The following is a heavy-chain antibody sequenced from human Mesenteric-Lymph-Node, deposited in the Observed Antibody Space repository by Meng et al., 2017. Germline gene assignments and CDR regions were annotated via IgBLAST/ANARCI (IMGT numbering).Heavy chain of an antibody. Sequence: VKVSCKASGYNFFGYWLYWVRQAPGQGLEWIGWINPNGGGTKYAQKFLGRVTVTSDTSTSTVYLEMSGLTYDDTAVYHCVRLEGGWGQGTLVTVSS. D-gene: IGHD1-1*01. J-gene: IGHJ4*02. CDR2: INPNGGGT. CDR1: GYNFFGYW. CDR3: VRLEGG. V-gene: IGHV1-2*02.